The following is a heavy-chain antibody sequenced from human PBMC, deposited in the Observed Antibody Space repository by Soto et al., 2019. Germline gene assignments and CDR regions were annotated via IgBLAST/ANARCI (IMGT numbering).Heavy chain of an antibody. CDR3: SRSAITLFGVVSIPPHYYSEMDV. D-gene: IGHD3-3*01. J-gene: IGHJ6*02. Sequence: GASVKVSCKASGGTFNRYAISWVRQAPGQGLEWMGGIIPIFGIGNDAQRFQGRVTITADESTGTAYMELGSLRSEDTGVYDCSRSAITLFGVVSIPPHYYSEMDVWGQGTTVTVSS. V-gene: IGHV1-69*13. CDR1: GGTFNRYA. CDR2: IIPIFGIG.